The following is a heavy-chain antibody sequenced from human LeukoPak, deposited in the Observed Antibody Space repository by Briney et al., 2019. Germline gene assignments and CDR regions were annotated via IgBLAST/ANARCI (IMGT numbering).Heavy chain of an antibody. CDR1: GDSITSTN. V-gene: IGHV4-4*02. CDR2: IYYTGNT. CDR3: AKVHDFWSGYPLDY. D-gene: IGHD3-3*01. J-gene: IGHJ4*02. Sequence: SGTLSLTCTVSGDSITSTNWWNWVRQSPGKGLEWIGYIYYTGNTNYNPSLKSRVTISVDTSKNQFSLEMTSVTAADTAVYYCAKVHDFWSGYPLDYWGQGSLVTVSS.